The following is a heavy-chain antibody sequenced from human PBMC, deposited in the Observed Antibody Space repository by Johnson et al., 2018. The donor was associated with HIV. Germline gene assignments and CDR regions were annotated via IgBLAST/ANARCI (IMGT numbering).Heavy chain of an antibody. J-gene: IGHJ3*02. V-gene: IGHV3-33*01. CDR2: IYYDGSIK. D-gene: IGHD3-22*01. Sequence: VQLVESGGGVVQPGRSLRLSCAASGFNFSSDGMHWVRQAPGKGLEWVAVIYYDGSIKFYADSVKGRFTISRDNSKNMLYLQMNSLKTEDTAVYYCTTGHYDDSSGDAFDIWGQGTMVTVSS. CDR3: TTGHYDDSSGDAFDI. CDR1: GFNFSSDG.